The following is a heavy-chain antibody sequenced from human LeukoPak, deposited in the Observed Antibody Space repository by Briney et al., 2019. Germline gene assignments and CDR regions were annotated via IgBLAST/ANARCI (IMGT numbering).Heavy chain of an antibody. V-gene: IGHV3-74*01. Sequence: QPRGSLRLSRAPSLFGFSNFWMHCVPQAPQERLVWGSRIKADWTTTVYADSVKVRFTISRDNAKNMLYLQMKSLRAEDTAVYFCAREADPSVYASSSPDYWGQGTPVTVSS. D-gene: IGHD5/OR15-5a*01. CDR2: IKADWTTT. CDR3: AREADPSVYASSSPDY. CDR1: LFGFSNFW. J-gene: IGHJ4*01.